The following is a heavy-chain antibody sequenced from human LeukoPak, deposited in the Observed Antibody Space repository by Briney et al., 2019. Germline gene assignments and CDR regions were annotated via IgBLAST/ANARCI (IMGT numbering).Heavy chain of an antibody. CDR2: ISAYNGNT. D-gene: IGHD5-24*01. V-gene: IGHV1-18*01. CDR1: GFPFTSYG. CDR3: ARDGVEMSTSWFDS. Sequence: ASVKVSCKAPGFPFTSYGISWVRQAPGQGLEWMGRISAYNGNTNYAQKLQGRVTMTTDTSTSTAYMELRSLRSDDTAVYYCARDGVEMSTSWFDSWGQGTLVTVSS. J-gene: IGHJ5*01.